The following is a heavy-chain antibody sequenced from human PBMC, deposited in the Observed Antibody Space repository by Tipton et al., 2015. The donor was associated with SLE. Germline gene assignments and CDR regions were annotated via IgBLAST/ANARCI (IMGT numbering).Heavy chain of an antibody. CDR1: GGAGRYA. CDR3: AKVQLGGLDY. J-gene: IGHJ4*02. CDR2: IIPIFGTA. Sequence: QSGAEVKKPGSSVKVSCKASGGAGRYAFSWVRQAPGQGLEWMGGIIPIFGTANYAQKFQGRVTITADESTSTAYMELSSLRSEDTAVYYCAKVQLGGLDYWGQGTLVTVSS. V-gene: IGHV1-69*01. D-gene: IGHD3-16*01.